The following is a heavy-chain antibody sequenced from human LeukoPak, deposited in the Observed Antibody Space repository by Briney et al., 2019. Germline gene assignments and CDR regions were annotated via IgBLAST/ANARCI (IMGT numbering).Heavy chain of an antibody. Sequence: SEPLSLTCTVSGGSISSYYWSWIRQPAGKGLEWIGRIYTSGSTNYNPSLKSRVTMSVDTSKNQFSLKLSSVTAADTAVYYCARVYYSNSYDYWYFDLWGRGTLVTVSS. V-gene: IGHV4-4*07. CDR2: IYTSGST. CDR3: ARVYYSNSYDYWYFDL. D-gene: IGHD6-13*01. CDR1: GGSISSYY. J-gene: IGHJ2*01.